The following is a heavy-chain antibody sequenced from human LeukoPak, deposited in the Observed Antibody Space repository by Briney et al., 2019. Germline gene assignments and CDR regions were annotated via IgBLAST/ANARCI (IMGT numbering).Heavy chain of an antibody. CDR1: GGSISSSSYY. J-gene: IGHJ3*02. CDR2: IYYSGST. Sequence: SETLSLTCTVSGGSISSSSYYWGWIRQPPGKGLEWIGSIYYSGSTYYNPSLKSRVTISVDTSKNQLSLKLSSVTAADTAVYYCARRETDYGAVQGAFDIWGQGTMVTVSS. V-gene: IGHV4-39*01. D-gene: IGHD4-17*01. CDR3: ARRETDYGAVQGAFDI.